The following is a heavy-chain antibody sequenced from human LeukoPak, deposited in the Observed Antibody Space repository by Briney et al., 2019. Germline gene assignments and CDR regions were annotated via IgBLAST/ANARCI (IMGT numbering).Heavy chain of an antibody. J-gene: IGHJ4*02. CDR2: INHSGST. D-gene: IGHD1-1*01. Sequence: PSETLSLTCAVYGGSFSGYYWSWIRQPPGKGLEWIGEINHSGSTNYNPSLKSRVTISVDTSKNQFSLKLSSVTAADTAVYYCARLTPRVGNDVVGLDYWGQGTLVTVSS. CDR1: GGSFSGYY. CDR3: ARLTPRVGNDVVGLDY. V-gene: IGHV4-34*01.